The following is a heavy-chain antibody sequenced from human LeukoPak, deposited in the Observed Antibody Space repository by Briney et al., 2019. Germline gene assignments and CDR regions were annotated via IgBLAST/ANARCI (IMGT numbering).Heavy chain of an antibody. Sequence: GGSLRLSCAASGFTFSSYEMNWVRQAPGKGLEWVSYISSSGSTIYYADSVKGRFTISRDNAKNSLYLQMNSLRAEDTAVYYCARNYLCGGDCYFDYWGQGTLVTVSS. J-gene: IGHJ4*02. CDR3: ARNYLCGGDCYFDY. V-gene: IGHV3-48*03. CDR2: ISSSGSTI. D-gene: IGHD2-21*02. CDR1: GFTFSSYE.